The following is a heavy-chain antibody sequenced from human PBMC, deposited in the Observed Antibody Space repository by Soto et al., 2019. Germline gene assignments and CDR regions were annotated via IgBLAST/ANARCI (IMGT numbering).Heavy chain of an antibody. V-gene: IGHV4-30-4*01. CDR3: ATSGVFTRRLDY. Sequence: SETLSLTCTVSGGSISSGDYYWSWLRQPPGKGLEWIGYIYYSGGTYYNPPLKSRISISVDTSKNQFSLKMNSVTAADTAVYYCATSGVFTRRLDYWGQGTLVTVSS. J-gene: IGHJ4*02. CDR1: GGSISSGDYY. CDR2: IYYSGGT. D-gene: IGHD3-10*01.